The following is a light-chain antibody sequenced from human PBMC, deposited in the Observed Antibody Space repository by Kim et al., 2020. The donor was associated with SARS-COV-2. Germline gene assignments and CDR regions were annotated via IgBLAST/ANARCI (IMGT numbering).Light chain of an antibody. CDR2: GAS. V-gene: IGKV3-15*01. Sequence: PGARATRSGRASQSVSTNLAWYQQRPGQAPRLLIYGASTRATGVPARFSGSGSGTEFTLTITSLQSEDFAVYFCQQYNKWPPYTFGQGTKLEI. CDR3: QQYNKWPPYT. J-gene: IGKJ2*01. CDR1: QSVSTN.